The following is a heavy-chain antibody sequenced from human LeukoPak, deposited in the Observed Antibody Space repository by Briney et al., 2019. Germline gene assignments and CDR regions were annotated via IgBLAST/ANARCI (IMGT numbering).Heavy chain of an antibody. CDR2: IYSGGST. CDR1: GFTVSSNY. J-gene: IGHJ6*02. CDR3: ARGRGYSYGSHYYGMDV. Sequence: QPGGSLRLSCAASGFTVSSNYMSWVRQAPGKGLEWVSVIYSGGSTYYADSVKGRFTISRDNSKNTLYLQMNSLRAEDTAVYYCARGRGYSYGSHYYGMDVWGQGTTVTVSS. D-gene: IGHD5-18*01. V-gene: IGHV3-66*01.